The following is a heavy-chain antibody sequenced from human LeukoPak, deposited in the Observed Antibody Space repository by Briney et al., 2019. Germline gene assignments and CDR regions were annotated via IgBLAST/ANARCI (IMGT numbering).Heavy chain of an antibody. D-gene: IGHD6-13*01. CDR1: GYTFTGYY. V-gene: IGHV1-2*02. J-gene: IGHJ4*02. CDR3: AGDLSVAAAEIDY. Sequence: ASVKVSCKASGYTFTGYYLHWVRQAPGQGLEWMGWINPNSGDTNYAQKFHGRVTMTRDTSISTAYMELSRLTSDDTAVYYCAGDLSVAAAEIDYWGQGTLVTVSS. CDR2: INPNSGDT.